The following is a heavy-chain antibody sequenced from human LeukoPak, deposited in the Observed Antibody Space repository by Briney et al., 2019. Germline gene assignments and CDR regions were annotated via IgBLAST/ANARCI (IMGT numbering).Heavy chain of an antibody. Sequence: PGGSLRLSCAASGFTFSGYGMNWVRQAPGKGLEWVSYISSSGSPIYYADSVRGRFTISRDNAKNSLYLQMDSLRAEDTAVYYCATFSSPWGQGTLVTVSS. V-gene: IGHV3-48*03. J-gene: IGHJ5*02. D-gene: IGHD2-15*01. CDR2: ISSSGSPI. CDR1: GFTFSGYG. CDR3: ATFSSP.